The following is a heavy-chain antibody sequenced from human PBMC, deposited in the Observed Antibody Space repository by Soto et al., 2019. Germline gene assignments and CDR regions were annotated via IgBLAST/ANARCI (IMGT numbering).Heavy chain of an antibody. CDR1: GYSISSSNW. D-gene: IGHD3-3*01. V-gene: IGHV4-28*03. J-gene: IGHJ5*02. Sequence: QVQLQESGPGLVKPSDTLSLTCAVSGYSISSSNWWGWIRQPPGKGLEWIGYIYYSGSTYYNPSLKRRAAMSVETSKNQLTLTLSSVTAVDMAVYYCARVRRSLLVDPWGQGTIVTVSS. CDR3: ARVRRSLLVDP. CDR2: IYYSGST.